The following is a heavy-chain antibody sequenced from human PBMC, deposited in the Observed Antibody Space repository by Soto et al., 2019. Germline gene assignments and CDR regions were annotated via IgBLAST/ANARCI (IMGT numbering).Heavy chain of an antibody. Sequence: SETLSLTCTVSGGSISSGGYYWSWIRQHPGKGLEWIGYIYYSGSTYYNPSLKSRVTISVDTSKNQFSLKLSSVTAADTAVYYCASTVGYCSGGSCYPLWAFDIWGQGTMVTVSS. D-gene: IGHD2-15*01. CDR2: IYYSGST. J-gene: IGHJ3*02. V-gene: IGHV4-31*03. CDR1: GGSISSGGYY. CDR3: ASTVGYCSGGSCYPLWAFDI.